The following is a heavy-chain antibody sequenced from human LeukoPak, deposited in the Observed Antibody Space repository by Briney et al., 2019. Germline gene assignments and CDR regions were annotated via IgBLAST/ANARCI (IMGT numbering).Heavy chain of an antibody. D-gene: IGHD4-23*01. CDR3: ARNLRPRWRSFDY. Sequence: PSETLSLTCAVYGGSFSGYYWSWIRQPPGKGLEWIGEINHSGSTNYNPSLKSRVTISVDTSKNQFSLKLSSVTAADTAVYYCARNLRPRWRSFDYWGQGTLVTVSS. J-gene: IGHJ4*02. CDR2: INHSGST. CDR1: GGSFSGYY. V-gene: IGHV4-34*01.